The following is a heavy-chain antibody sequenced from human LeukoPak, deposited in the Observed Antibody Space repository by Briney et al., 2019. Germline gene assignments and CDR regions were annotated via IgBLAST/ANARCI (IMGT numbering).Heavy chain of an antibody. CDR3: AKWEYYYDSSGQNFDY. V-gene: IGHV3-23*01. CDR2: ISGGGGST. D-gene: IGHD3-22*01. CDR1: GFTFTSYS. Sequence: GGSLRLSCAASGFTFTSYSMNWVRQAPGKGLEWVSTISGGGGSTYYADSVKGRFTISRDNSKNTLYLQMNSLRAEDTAVYYCAKWEYYYDSSGQNFDYWGQGTLVTVSS. J-gene: IGHJ4*02.